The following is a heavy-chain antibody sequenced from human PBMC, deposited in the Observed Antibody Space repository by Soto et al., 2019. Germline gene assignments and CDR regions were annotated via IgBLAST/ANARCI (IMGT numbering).Heavy chain of an antibody. J-gene: IGHJ4*02. CDR3: AIVAAASVDY. CDR1: GFTFSSYS. V-gene: IGHV3-21*01. D-gene: IGHD6-13*01. Sequence: EVQLVESGGGLVKPGGSLRLSCAASGFTFSSYSMNWVRQAPGKGLEWVSSISSSSSYIYYADSVKGRFTISRDNAKNTLYLQMNSQRAEDTGVYYCAIVAAASVDYWSQGTLVSVST. CDR2: ISSSSSYI.